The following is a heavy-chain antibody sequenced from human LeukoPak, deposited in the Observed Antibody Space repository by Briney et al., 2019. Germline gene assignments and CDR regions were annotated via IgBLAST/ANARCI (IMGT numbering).Heavy chain of an antibody. D-gene: IGHD5-24*01. CDR2: IIPIFGTA. CDR3: ARGGTRDGYSS. V-gene: IGHV1-69*01. Sequence: GASVKVSCXASGGTFSSYAISWVRQAPGQGLEWMGGIIPIFGTANYAQKFQGRVTITADESTSTAYMELSSLRSEDTAVYYCARGGTRDGYSSWGQGTLVTVSS. CDR1: GGTFSSYA. J-gene: IGHJ5*02.